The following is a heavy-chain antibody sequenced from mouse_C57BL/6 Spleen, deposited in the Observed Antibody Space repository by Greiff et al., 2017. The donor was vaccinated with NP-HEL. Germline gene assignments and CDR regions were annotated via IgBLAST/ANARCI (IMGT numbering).Heavy chain of an antibody. V-gene: IGHV5-15*01. Sequence: EVKLMESGGGLVQPGGSLKLSCAASGFTFSDYGMAWVRQAPRKGPEWVAFISNLAYSIYYADTVTGRFTISRENAKTTLDLERSRMRSEETAMDYCARGSNYEGYDAMDYWGQGTSVTVSS. CDR3: ARGSNYEGYDAMDY. J-gene: IGHJ4*01. CDR2: ISNLAYSI. D-gene: IGHD2-5*01. CDR1: GFTFSDYG.